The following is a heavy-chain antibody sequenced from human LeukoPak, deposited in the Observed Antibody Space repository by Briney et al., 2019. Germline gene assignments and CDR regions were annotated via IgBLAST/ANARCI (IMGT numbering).Heavy chain of an antibody. V-gene: IGHV5-51*01. D-gene: IGHD4-23*01. CDR2: IYPGDSDT. Sequence: GESLKISCKGSGYSFTSYWIGWVRQMPGKGLEWMGIIYPGDSDTRYSPSFQGQVTISADKSISTAYLQWSSLKASDTAMYYCASHPFETTVVPWDFYWGQGTQVTVSS. CDR3: ASHPFETTVVPWDFY. J-gene: IGHJ4*02. CDR1: GYSFTSYW.